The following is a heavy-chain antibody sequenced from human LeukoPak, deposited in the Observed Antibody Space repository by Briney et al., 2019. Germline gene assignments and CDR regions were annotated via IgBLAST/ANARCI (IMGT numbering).Heavy chain of an antibody. Sequence: PGGSLRLSCAASGFTFSSYAMSWVRQAPGKGLEWVSAISGSGGSTYYADSVKGRFTISRDNSKNTLYLQMNSLRAEDTAVYYCAKDWLTMIVVVRDYGMDVWGQGTTVTVSS. V-gene: IGHV3-23*01. CDR1: GFTFSSYA. D-gene: IGHD3-22*01. CDR2: ISGSGGST. J-gene: IGHJ6*02. CDR3: AKDWLTMIVVVRDYGMDV.